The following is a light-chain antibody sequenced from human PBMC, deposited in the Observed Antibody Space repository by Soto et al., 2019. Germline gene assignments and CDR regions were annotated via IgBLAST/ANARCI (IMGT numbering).Light chain of an antibody. V-gene: IGKV3-15*01. CDR2: DAS. CDR1: ESVSSN. CDR3: QQYNTWHPGRT. Sequence: EIVITQSPVTLSLSPGESATLSCRASESVSSNLAWYQQKPGQAPRLLIYDASTRATGIPARFSGSGSGTEFTLTISSLQSEDFAVYYCQQYNTWHPGRTFGQGTKVEIK. J-gene: IGKJ1*01.